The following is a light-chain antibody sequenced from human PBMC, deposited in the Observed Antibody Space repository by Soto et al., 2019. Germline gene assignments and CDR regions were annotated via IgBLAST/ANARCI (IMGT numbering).Light chain of an antibody. CDR2: GNS. CDR1: SSNIGAGYD. CDR3: QSYDSSLSLVV. V-gene: IGLV1-40*01. J-gene: IGLJ2*01. Sequence: QSVLTQPPSVSGAPGQRVTISCTGSSSNIGAGYDVHWYLQLPGTAPKLLIYGNSNRPSGVPDRFSGSKSGTSASLAITGLQAEDEADYYCQSYDSSLSLVVFGGGTQLTVL.